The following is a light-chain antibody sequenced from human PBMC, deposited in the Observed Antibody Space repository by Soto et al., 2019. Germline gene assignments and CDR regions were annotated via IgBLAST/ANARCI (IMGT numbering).Light chain of an antibody. V-gene: IGLV2-14*01. J-gene: IGLJ1*01. CDR1: SSDVGGYNY. CDR2: DDS. CDR3: SSYTSSSTRV. Sequence: SVLTQPASVSGSPGQSITISCTGTSSDVGGYNYVSWYQQHPGKAPKLMIYDDSNRPSGVSNRFSGSKSGNTASLTISGLQAEDEADYYCSSYTSSSTRVFGTGTKVTVL.